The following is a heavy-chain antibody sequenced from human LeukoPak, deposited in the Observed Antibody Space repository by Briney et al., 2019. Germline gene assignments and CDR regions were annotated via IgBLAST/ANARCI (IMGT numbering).Heavy chain of an antibody. CDR3: ARENSGSYYQFDC. Sequence: GGSLRLSCAASGFIFSTYSMNWVRQAPGKGLWWGSSISSSTSYIYYADSVKGRFTISRDNAKNSLYLQMNSLRPEDTAVYYCARENSGSYYQFDCWGQGTLVTVSS. CDR2: ISSSTSYI. V-gene: IGHV3-21*01. J-gene: IGHJ4*02. CDR1: GFIFSTYS. D-gene: IGHD1-26*01.